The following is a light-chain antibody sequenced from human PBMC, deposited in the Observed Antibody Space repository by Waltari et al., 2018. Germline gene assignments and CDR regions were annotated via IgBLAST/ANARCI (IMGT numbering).Light chain of an antibody. CDR2: EVT. CDR1: SSDIGSQIH. J-gene: IGLJ3*02. CDR3: SSYTTSRTWV. V-gene: IGLV2-14*03. Sequence: QSALTQPASVSGSPGQSITLSCTGTSSDIGSQIHVCWYQQHPGKAPKLRIFEVTNRPSGVSNRFSGSKSGNTASLTISGLQAEDEADYYCSSYTTSRTWVFGGGTKLTVL.